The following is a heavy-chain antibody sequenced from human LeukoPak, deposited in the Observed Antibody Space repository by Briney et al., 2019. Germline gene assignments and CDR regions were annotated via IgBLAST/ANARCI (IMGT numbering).Heavy chain of an antibody. Sequence: GGSLRLSCAASGFIFGDYSMNWIRQAPGKGLEWVSTINANSGTTSYAASVRGRFTISRDNSKNTLYLQVNTLRADDTATYYCAKPISGGLAVTADWFHPWGQGTLVVVSS. CDR1: GFIFGDYS. CDR2: INANSGTT. D-gene: IGHD6-19*01. CDR3: AKPISGGLAVTADWFHP. V-gene: IGHV3-23*01. J-gene: IGHJ5*01.